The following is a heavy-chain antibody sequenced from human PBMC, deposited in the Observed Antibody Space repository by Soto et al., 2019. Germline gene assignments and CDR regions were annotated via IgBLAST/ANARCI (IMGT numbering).Heavy chain of an antibody. CDR1: GYTFTSYG. D-gene: IGHD3-10*01. CDR3: AREGLWLGELLSFFDY. Sequence: GASVKVSCKASGYTFTSYGISWVRQAPGQGLEWMGWISAYNGNTNYAQKLQGRVTMTTDTTASTGYMELSGLRSEDTAVYYCAREGLWLGELLSFFDYWGQGTPVTVSS. J-gene: IGHJ4*02. CDR2: ISAYNGNT. V-gene: IGHV1-18*01.